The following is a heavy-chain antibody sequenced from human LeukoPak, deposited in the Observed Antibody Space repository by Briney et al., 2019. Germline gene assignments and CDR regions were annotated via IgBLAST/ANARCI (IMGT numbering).Heavy chain of an antibody. Sequence: GGALQISCKGSGCRFTSYWIGRGRQMPGKGVEGRGLIYPGDSDTRYSPSFQGQLTISADKSLSTAYLQWSSLKASDTAMYYCARHVDDSSGYSFDYWGQGTLVTVSS. J-gene: IGHJ4*02. CDR2: IYPGDSDT. CDR3: ARHVDDSSGYSFDY. CDR1: GCRFTSYW. V-gene: IGHV5-51*01. D-gene: IGHD3-22*01.